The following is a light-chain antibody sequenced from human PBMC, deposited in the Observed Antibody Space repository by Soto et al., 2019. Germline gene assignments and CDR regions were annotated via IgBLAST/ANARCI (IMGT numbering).Light chain of an antibody. Sequence: AIQMTQSPSSLSASVGDTVTITCRASQGIRNDLSWYQEKPGKAPKLLIYAASSLQTGVPSRFSGSGGGTEFTLTITSLQPEDFATYYCLQDYNYPRTFGQGTNVEIK. CDR1: QGIRND. CDR3: LQDYNYPRT. V-gene: IGKV1-6*01. J-gene: IGKJ1*01. CDR2: AAS.